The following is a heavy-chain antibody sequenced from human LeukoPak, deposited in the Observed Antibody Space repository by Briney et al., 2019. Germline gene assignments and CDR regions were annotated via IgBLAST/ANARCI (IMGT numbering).Heavy chain of an antibody. CDR2: INHSGST. CDR1: GGSFSGYY. D-gene: IGHD1-26*01. CDR3: ARHSDGGTYPLEH. V-gene: IGHV4-34*01. J-gene: IGHJ1*01. Sequence: PSETLSLTCAVYGGSFSGYYWSWIRQPPGKGLEWIGEINHSGSTNYNPSLKSRLTISVDTSNNQFSLKLSSVTAADTAVYYCARHSDGGTYPLEHWGQGTLVTVSS.